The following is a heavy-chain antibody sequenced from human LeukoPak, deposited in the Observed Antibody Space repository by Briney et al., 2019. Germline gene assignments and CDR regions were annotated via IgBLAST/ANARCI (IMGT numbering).Heavy chain of an antibody. V-gene: IGHV3-23*01. J-gene: IGHJ4*02. D-gene: IGHD2-2*03. CDR2: ITGSGDRT. CDR3: AKDRMDPVNY. CDR1: GFTFSSHE. Sequence: GGSLRLSCAASGFTFSSHEMNWVRQAPGKGLEWVSAITGSGDRTYYADSVKGRFTISRDNSKNTLYLQMNSLRAEDTALYYCAKDRMDPVNYWGQGTLVTVSS.